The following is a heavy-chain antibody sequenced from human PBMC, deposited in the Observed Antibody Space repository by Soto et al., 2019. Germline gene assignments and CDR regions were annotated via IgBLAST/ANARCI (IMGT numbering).Heavy chain of an antibody. CDR3: ATSSPGGVGQYVDAFDL. J-gene: IGHJ3*01. D-gene: IGHD3-16*01. CDR1: NYAFTYNA. CDR2: IGPNSGST. Sequence: QVQLVQSGPEVKKPGASVKVSCKASNYAFTYNAINWVRQAPGHGLEWMGWIGPNSGSTNYAQDLKGRVTMTTDTSTNTAYMALRSLISDDTAIYYCATSSPGGVGQYVDAFDLWGQGTLVTVSS. V-gene: IGHV1-18*01.